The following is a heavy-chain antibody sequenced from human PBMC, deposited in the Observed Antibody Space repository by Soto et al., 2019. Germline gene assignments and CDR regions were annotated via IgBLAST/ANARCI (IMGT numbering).Heavy chain of an antibody. CDR2: INHSGST. J-gene: IGHJ4*02. Sequence: PSETLSLTCAVYGGSFSGYFWSWIRQPPGKGLEWIGEINHSGSTNYNPSLKGRVTISIDTSENQFSLKLTSVTAADTAVYYCARGEWLPRSDYWGQGTQVTVYS. CDR3: ARGEWLPRSDY. CDR1: GGSFSGYF. D-gene: IGHD3-3*01. V-gene: IGHV4-34*01.